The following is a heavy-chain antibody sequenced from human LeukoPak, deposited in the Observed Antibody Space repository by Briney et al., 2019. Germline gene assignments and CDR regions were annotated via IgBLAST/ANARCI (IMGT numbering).Heavy chain of an antibody. CDR2: IYSGGST. J-gene: IGHJ4*02. D-gene: IGHD3-10*01. CDR3: ARAPQGSSHRYYFDY. CDR1: GFTFSDYY. V-gene: IGHV3-66*01. Sequence: PGGSLRLSCAASGFTFSDYYMSWVRQAPGKGLEWVSVIYSGGSTYYADSVKGRFTISRDNSKNTLYLQMNSLRAEDTAVYYCARAPQGSSHRYYFDYWGQGTLVTVSS.